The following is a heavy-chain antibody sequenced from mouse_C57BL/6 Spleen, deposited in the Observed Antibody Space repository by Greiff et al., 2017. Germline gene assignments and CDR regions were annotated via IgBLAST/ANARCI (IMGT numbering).Heavy chain of an antibody. Sequence: DVKLVESGGGLVKPGGSLKLSCAASGFTFSDYGMHWVRQAPEKGLEWVAYISSGSSTIYYADTVKGRFTISRDNAKNTLFLQMTSLRSEDTAMYYCHYYGSSLRWYFDVWGTGTTVTVSS. CDR1: GFTFSDYG. CDR2: ISSGSSTI. J-gene: IGHJ1*03. V-gene: IGHV5-17*01. D-gene: IGHD1-1*01. CDR3: HYYGSSLRWYFDV.